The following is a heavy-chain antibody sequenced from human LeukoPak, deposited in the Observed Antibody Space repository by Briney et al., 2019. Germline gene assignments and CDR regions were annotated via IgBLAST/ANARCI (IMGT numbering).Heavy chain of an antibody. CDR2: IYWDDDK. J-gene: IGHJ4*02. Sequence: SGPTRVKPTHTLTLTCTFSGFSLSTSGVGVGWIRQPPGKALEWLALIYWDDDKRYSPSLKSRLTITKDTSKNQVVLTMTNMDPVDTATYYCAHRRVFPQLCSSTSCYAGDYLDYSGQGTLVTVSS. CDR1: GFSLSTSGVG. CDR3: AHRRVFPQLCSSTSCYAGDYLDY. D-gene: IGHD2-2*01. V-gene: IGHV2-5*02.